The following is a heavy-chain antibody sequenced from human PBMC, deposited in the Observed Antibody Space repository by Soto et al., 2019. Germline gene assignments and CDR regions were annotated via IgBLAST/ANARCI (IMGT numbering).Heavy chain of an antibody. V-gene: IGHV1-69*13. D-gene: IGHD2-15*01. CDR3: ARGINCSGGSCYGWFDP. CDR2: IIPIFGTA. Sequence: ASVKVSCKASGYTFSDYYIHCVRQAPGQGLEWMGGIIPIFGTANYAQKFQGRVTITADESTSTAYMELSSLRSEDTAVYYCARGINCSGGSCYGWFDPWGQGTLVTVSS. CDR1: GYTFSDYY. J-gene: IGHJ5*02.